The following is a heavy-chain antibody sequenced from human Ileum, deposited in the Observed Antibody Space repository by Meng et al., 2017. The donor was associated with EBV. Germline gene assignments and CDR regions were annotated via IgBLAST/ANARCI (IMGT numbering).Heavy chain of an antibody. CDR3: ATSRIAKFDR. CDR2: TYRRSRWYY. CDR1: GDSVSSDKTA. Sequence: QLQLQESGTGLVQPSQSLSLPCVISGDSVSSDKTAWNWIRQSPSRGLEWLGRTYRRSRWYYDYALSVKSRINISPDTSKNQVSLQLNSVTDEDTGIYYCATSRIAKFDRWGQGTLVTVSS. J-gene: IGHJ5*02. V-gene: IGHV6-1*01.